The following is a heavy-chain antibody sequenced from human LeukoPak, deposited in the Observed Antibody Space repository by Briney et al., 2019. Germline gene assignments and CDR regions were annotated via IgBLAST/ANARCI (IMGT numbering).Heavy chain of an antibody. CDR2: ISYDGSNK. CDR3: ARGGHWAKDYYYGMDV. D-gene: IGHD3-16*01. V-gene: IGHV3-30-3*01. J-gene: IGHJ6*02. Sequence: PGRSLRLSCAASGFTFSSYAMHWVRQAPGKGLEWVAVISYDGSNKYYADSVKGRFTISRDNFKNTLYLQTNSLRAEDTAVYYCARGGHWAKDYYYGMDVWGQGTTVTVSS. CDR1: GFTFSSYA.